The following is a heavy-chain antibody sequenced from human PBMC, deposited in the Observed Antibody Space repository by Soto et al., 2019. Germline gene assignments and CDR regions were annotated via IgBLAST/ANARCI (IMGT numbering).Heavy chain of an antibody. CDR3: ARGRWELPF. D-gene: IGHD1-7*01. Sequence: SETLSLTCTVSGGSINSYYWSWIRQLPGKGLEWIGYIYYSGSTNYNPSLKSRVTISVDSSKNEVSLKLNSVTAADTAVYYCARGRWELPFWGQGTPVTVSS. V-gene: IGHV4-59*01. CDR2: IYYSGST. J-gene: IGHJ4*02. CDR1: GGSINSYY.